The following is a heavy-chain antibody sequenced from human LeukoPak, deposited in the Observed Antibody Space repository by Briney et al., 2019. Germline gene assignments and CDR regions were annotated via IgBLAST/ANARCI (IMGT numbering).Heavy chain of an antibody. CDR2: IYPGDSDT. CDR1: GYSFTSYW. V-gene: IGHV5-51*01. D-gene: IGHD2-2*01. J-gene: IGHJ5*02. Sequence: GESLKISCKGSGYSFTSYWIGWVRQMPGKGLEWMGIIYPGDSDTRYSPSFQGQVTISADKSISTAYLQWSSLKASDTAMYYCARQLNCSSTSCYDWFDPWGQGTLVTVSS. CDR3: ARQLNCSSTSCYDWFDP.